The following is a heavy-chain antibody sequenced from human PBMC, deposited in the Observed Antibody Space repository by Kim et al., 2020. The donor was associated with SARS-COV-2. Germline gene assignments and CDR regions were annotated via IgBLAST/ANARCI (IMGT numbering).Heavy chain of an antibody. CDR1: GGSFSGYY. Sequence: SETLSLTCAVYGGSFSGYYWSWIRQPPGKGLEWIGEINHSGSTNYNPSLKSRVTISVDTSKNQFSLKLSSVTAADTAVYYCARVKYQLLYAYYYYYMDVWGKGTTVTVSS. CDR2: INHSGST. D-gene: IGHD2-2*02. J-gene: IGHJ6*03. V-gene: IGHV4-34*01. CDR3: ARVKYQLLYAYYYYYMDV.